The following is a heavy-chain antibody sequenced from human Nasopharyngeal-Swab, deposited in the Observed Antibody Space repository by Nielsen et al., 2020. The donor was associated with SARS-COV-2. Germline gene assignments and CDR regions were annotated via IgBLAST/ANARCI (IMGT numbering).Heavy chain of an antibody. CDR2: FDPEDGET. CDR3: ATFPAVYSSGWYPFDY. J-gene: IGHJ4*02. V-gene: IGHV1-24*01. D-gene: IGHD6-19*01. CDR1: GYTLTQLS. Sequence: ASVKVSCKVSGYTLTQLSIHWVRQAPGKGLEWMGGFDPEDGETIYAQKFQGRVTMTEYTSTDTSYMELSSLRSEDTAVYYCATFPAVYSSGWYPFDYWGQGTLVTVAS.